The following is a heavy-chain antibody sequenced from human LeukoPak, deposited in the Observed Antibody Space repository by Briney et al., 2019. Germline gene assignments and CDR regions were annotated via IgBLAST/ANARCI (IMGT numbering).Heavy chain of an antibody. CDR1: GGSISSFY. Sequence: SETLSLTCSVSGGSISSFYWSWVRQPAGKGLEWIGRVDTSGSPHYNPSLRGRVTMSLHTSKKQFSLKLNSVTVADTAVYYCARGLGGASYYMDVWGKGTTVTVSS. J-gene: IGHJ6*03. CDR2: VDTSGSP. V-gene: IGHV4-4*07. D-gene: IGHD3-16*01. CDR3: ARGLGGASYYMDV.